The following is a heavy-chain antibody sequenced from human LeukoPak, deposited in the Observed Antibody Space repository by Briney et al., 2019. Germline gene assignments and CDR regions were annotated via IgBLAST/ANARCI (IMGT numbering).Heavy chain of an antibody. D-gene: IGHD2-8*02. CDR3: AKDGSWSCTD. CDR2: IARHGNNK. Sequence: PGGSLRLSCGASGFTFSSSAMHWVRQGPGKGLEWVACIARHGNNKYYADSVKGRFTISRDNSKGSLYLQMNSLRADDTAVYYCAKDGSWSCTDWGQGTLVRVSS. CDR1: GFTFSSSA. J-gene: IGHJ4*02. V-gene: IGHV3-30*02.